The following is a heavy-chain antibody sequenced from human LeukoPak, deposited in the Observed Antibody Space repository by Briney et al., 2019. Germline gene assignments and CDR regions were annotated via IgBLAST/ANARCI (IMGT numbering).Heavy chain of an antibody. CDR1: GFTFSSYW. V-gene: IGHV3-74*01. J-gene: IGHJ5*02. D-gene: IGHD2-15*01. CDR2: INSEGSST. CDR3: ARGVAALGWFDP. Sequence: PGGSLRLSCVASGFTFSSYWMHWVRQVPGKGLVWVSRINSEGSSTSYADSVKGRFTISRDNARNTLYLQMNSLRVEDMAVYYCARGVAALGWFDPWGQGTLVTVSS.